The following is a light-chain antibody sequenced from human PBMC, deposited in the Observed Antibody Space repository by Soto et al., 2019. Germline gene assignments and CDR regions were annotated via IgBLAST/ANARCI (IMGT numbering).Light chain of an antibody. CDR3: GSYTANLSV. V-gene: IGLV2-14*01. J-gene: IGLJ1*01. CDR2: EVS. Sequence: QSALTQPASVSGAPRQSITIYCTGTSGDVGGYKFVSWYQQHPGKAPKLMIYEVSNRPSGVSSRFSGSKSGNTASLTISGLQAEDEADYFCGSYTANLSVFGNGPKATVL. CDR1: SGDVGGYKF.